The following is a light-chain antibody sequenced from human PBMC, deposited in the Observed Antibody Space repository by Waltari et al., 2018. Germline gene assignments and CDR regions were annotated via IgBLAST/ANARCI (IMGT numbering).Light chain of an antibody. Sequence: QSALTQPASVPGSPGQSITISCTGTDSDVGAYNFVSWYRQHPGKAPHHILYEVSERPPGISDRFSGSKSDNTASLPISVLQADDEAVYYCSSYTTSNAPGVFGTGTKVTVL. CDR2: EVS. V-gene: IGLV2-14*01. CDR3: SSYTTSNAPGV. J-gene: IGLJ1*01. CDR1: DSDVGAYNF.